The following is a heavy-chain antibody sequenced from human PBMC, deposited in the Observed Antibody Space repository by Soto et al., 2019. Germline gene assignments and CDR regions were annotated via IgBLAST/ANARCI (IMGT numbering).Heavy chain of an antibody. CDR3: ARHSCSGGICYSLFGWFHYGADV. J-gene: IGHJ6*02. Sequence: GESLKISCKGSGYRFTDYWIGWVRQRPGKGLEWMGIIYPGDFDTRYNPSFQGQVTISADKSISTAYLQWSSLKASDTATYYCARHSCSGGICYSLFGWFHYGADVWGQGTTVTVSS. CDR1: GYRFTDYW. CDR2: IYPGDFDT. D-gene: IGHD2-15*01. V-gene: IGHV5-51*01.